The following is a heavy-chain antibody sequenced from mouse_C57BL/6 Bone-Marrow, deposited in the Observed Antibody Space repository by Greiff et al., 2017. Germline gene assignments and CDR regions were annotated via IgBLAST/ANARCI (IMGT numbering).Heavy chain of an antibody. J-gene: IGHJ2*01. D-gene: IGHD1-1*01. V-gene: IGHV5-6*02. CDR2: ISSGGSYT. Sequence: EVKLEESGGDLVKPGGSLTLSCAASGFTFSSYGMSWVRQTPDKRLEWVATISSGGSYTYYPDSVKGRSTISRDNAKNTLYLQMSSLKSEDTAMYCCGRHGDGSSRYYFDYWGQGTTLTVSS. CDR3: GRHGDGSSRYYFDY. CDR1: GFTFSSYG.